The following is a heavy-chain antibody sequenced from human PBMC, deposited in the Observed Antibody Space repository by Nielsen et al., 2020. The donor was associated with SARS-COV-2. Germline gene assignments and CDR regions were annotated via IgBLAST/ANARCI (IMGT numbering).Heavy chain of an antibody. CDR1: GYTFTRHG. CDR3: ARDRVGGTTYFDH. Sequence: ASVKVSCKASGYTFTRHGISWVRQAPGEGLEWMGWISAFNGNTNYGQKVQGRVTMTTDTTTSTAYMELRSLRPDDTAVYYCARDRVGGTTYFDHWGQGTLVTVS. CDR2: ISAFNGNT. J-gene: IGHJ4*02. V-gene: IGHV1-18*04. D-gene: IGHD1-14*01.